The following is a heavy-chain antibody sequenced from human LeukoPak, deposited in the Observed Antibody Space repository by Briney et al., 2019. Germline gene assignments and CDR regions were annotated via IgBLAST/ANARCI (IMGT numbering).Heavy chain of an antibody. CDR3: ASTEWNYAR. J-gene: IGHJ4*02. Sequence: SETLSLTCTVSGGSVSSSSYYWGWIRQPPGKGLEWIGSIYYSGSTYYNPSLKSRVTISVDTSKNQFSLNLSSVTAADTAVYYCASTEWNYARWGQGTLVTVSS. V-gene: IGHV4-39*01. D-gene: IGHD1-7*01. CDR2: IYYSGST. CDR1: GGSVSSSSYY.